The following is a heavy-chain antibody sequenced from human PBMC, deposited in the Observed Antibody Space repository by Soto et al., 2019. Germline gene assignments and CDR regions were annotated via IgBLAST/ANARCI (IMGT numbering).Heavy chain of an antibody. J-gene: IGHJ4*02. CDR3: AKHFDSGCPDY. CDR2: ISSSSSTI. Sequence: GSLRLSCAASGFTFSTYSMNWVRQAPGKGLEWVSYISSSSSTIFYTDSVKGRFTVSRDNAKNSLYLQMNSLRAEDTAVYYCAKHFDSGCPDYWGQGT. V-gene: IGHV3-48*01. CDR1: GFTFSTYS. D-gene: IGHD6-19*01.